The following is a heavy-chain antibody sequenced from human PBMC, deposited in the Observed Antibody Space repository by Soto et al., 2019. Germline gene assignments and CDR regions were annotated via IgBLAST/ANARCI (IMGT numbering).Heavy chain of an antibody. CDR3: ARHLPPSYDYIWGSSTNYFDY. Sequence: SETLSLTCTVSGGSISSYYWSWIRQPPGKGLEWIGYIYYSGSTNYNPSLKSRVTISVDTSKNQFSLKLSSVTAADTAVYYCARHLPPSYDYIWGSSTNYFDYWGQGTLVTVSS. D-gene: IGHD3-16*01. CDR1: GGSISSYY. CDR2: IYYSGST. J-gene: IGHJ4*02. V-gene: IGHV4-59*08.